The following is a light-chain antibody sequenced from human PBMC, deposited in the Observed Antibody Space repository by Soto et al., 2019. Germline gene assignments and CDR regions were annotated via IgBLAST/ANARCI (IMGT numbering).Light chain of an antibody. CDR1: SSDVGGYNY. CDR3: NSYTSSSTYL. V-gene: IGLV2-14*01. J-gene: IGLJ1*01. CDR2: DVS. Sequence: QSALTQPASVSGSPGQSITISCTGTSSDVGGYNYVSWYQQHPGKAPKLMIYDVSDRPSGVSNRFSGSKSGNTASLTISGLQADDEADYYCNSYTSSSTYLFGTGTKVTVL.